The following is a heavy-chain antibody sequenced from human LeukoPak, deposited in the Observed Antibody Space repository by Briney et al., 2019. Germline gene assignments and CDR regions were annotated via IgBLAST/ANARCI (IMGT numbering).Heavy chain of an antibody. V-gene: IGHV4-39*01. Sequence: TSETLSLTCTVSGGSISSSSYYWGWIRQPPGKGLEWIGSIYYSGSTYYNPSLKSRVTISVGTSKNQFSLKLSSVTAADTAVYYCARLDVGATSPAYYFDYWGQGTLVTVSS. J-gene: IGHJ4*02. CDR2: IYYSGST. CDR1: GGSISSSSYY. CDR3: ARLDVGATSPAYYFDY. D-gene: IGHD1-26*01.